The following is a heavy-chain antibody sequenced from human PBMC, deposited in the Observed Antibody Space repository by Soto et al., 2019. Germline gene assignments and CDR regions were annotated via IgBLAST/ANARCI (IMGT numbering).Heavy chain of an antibody. D-gene: IGHD1-7*01. CDR3: ARELELQGDYYYYYGMDV. CDR2: INPNSGGT. Sequence: AAVKVPCKASGYTFTVYYMHWVVQSASQWLEWMGWINPNSGGTNYAQKFQARVTMTRDTSISTAYMELSRLRSDDTAVYYCARELELQGDYYYYYGMDVWGQGTTVTVSS. V-gene: IGHV1-2*02. CDR1: GYTFTVYY. J-gene: IGHJ6*02.